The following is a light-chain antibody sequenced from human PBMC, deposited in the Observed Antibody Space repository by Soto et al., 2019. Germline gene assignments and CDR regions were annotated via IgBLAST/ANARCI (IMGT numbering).Light chain of an antibody. CDR2: DAS. Sequence: DIQMTQSPSTLSASVGDRVTITCRASQSISSWLAWYQQKPGKAPKLLIYDASSLESGVPSRFSGSGSGTEFTLNISSLQPDDFATYYGQHYNSYSQTFGQGTKVEIK. CDR3: QHYNSYSQT. J-gene: IGKJ1*01. V-gene: IGKV1-5*01. CDR1: QSISSW.